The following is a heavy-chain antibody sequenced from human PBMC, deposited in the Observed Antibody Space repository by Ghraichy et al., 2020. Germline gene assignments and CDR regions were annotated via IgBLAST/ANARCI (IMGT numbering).Heavy chain of an antibody. CDR3: AKDRKPKSVVVTAILDY. CDR2: ISGSGGST. V-gene: IGHV3-23*01. J-gene: IGHJ4*02. D-gene: IGHD2-21*02. Sequence: GSLRLSCAASGFTFSSYAMSWVRQAPGKGLEWVSAISGSGGSTYYADSVKGRFTISRDNSKNTLYLQMNSVRAEDTAVYYCAKDRKPKSVVVTAILDYWGQGTLVTVSS. CDR1: GFTFSSYA.